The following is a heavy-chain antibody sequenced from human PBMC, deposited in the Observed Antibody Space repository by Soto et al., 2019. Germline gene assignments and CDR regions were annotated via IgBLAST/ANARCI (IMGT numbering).Heavy chain of an antibody. CDR2: ISYDGSNK. J-gene: IGHJ6*02. D-gene: IGHD4-4*01. CDR3: AKDQAYSTDYYYYGMDV. CDR1: GFTFSSYG. Sequence: QVQLVESGGGVDQPGRSLRLSCAASGFTFSSYGMHWVRQAPGKGLEWVAVISYDGSNKYYADSVKGRFTISRDNSKNTLYLQMNSLTAQDTAVYYCAKDQAYSTDYYYYGMDVWGQGTTVTVSS. V-gene: IGHV3-30*18.